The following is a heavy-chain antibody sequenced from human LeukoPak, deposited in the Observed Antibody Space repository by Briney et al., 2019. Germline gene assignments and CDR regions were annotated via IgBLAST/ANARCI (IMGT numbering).Heavy chain of an antibody. Sequence: GGSLRLSCTVSGFIFSDFSMSWVRQAPGKGLEWVSSISGRGDTTSYAGSVKGRFIISRDISKNTLYLQMNSLRADDTAVYYCAKDDSALWFGELSHYFNWWGQGTLVTVSS. CDR2: ISGRGDTT. V-gene: IGHV3-23*01. CDR1: GFIFSDFS. J-gene: IGHJ4*02. D-gene: IGHD3-10*01. CDR3: AKDDSALWFGELSHYFNW.